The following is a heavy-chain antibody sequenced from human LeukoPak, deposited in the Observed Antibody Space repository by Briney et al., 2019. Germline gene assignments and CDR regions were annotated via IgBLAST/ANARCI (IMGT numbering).Heavy chain of an antibody. J-gene: IGHJ4*02. CDR2: MYYSGST. D-gene: IGHD3-16*02. CDR1: GGSISSSSYY. V-gene: IGHV4-39*01. CDR3: AGQYYDYVWGTYPCYLDY. Sequence: SETLSLTCSVSGGSISSSSYYWGWIRQPPGKGLEWIGSMYYSGSTYNNPSLKSRVTISVDTSKNQFYLKLRSVTAADTAVYYCAGQYYDYVWGTYPCYLDYWGQGTLVTVSS.